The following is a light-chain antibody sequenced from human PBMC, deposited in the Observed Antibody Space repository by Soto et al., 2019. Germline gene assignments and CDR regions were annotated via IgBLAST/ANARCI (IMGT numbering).Light chain of an antibody. J-gene: IGLJ3*02. CDR2: DVS. Sequence: QSALTQPRSVSGSPGQSVTISCTGTSSDVGGYKLVSWYQQHPGKAPKLMIYDVSERPSGVPDRFSASKSGNTASLTISGLQAEDEADYYCCSYAGSYTGVFGGGTKVTVL. V-gene: IGLV2-11*01. CDR1: SSDVGGYKL. CDR3: CSYAGSYTGV.